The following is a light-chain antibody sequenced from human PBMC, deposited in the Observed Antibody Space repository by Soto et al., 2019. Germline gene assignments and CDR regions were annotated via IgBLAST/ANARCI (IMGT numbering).Light chain of an antibody. CDR3: QQYYSTPRT. J-gene: IGKJ1*01. Sequence: DIVMTQSPDSLAVSLGERATINCKSCQSVLYSSNNKNYLAWYQQKPVQPPKLLIYWASTRESGVPDRFSGSGSGTDFTLTISSLQAEDVAVYYCQQYYSTPRTFGKGTKVQIK. CDR1: QSVLYSSNNKNY. V-gene: IGKV4-1*01. CDR2: WAS.